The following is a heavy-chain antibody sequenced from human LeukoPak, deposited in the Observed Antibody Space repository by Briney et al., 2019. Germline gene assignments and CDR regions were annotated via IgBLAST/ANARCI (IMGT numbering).Heavy chain of an antibody. Sequence: GGSLRLSCAASGFTFSSYGMHWVRQAPGKGLEWVAFIRYDGSNKYYADSVKGRFTISRDNSKNTLYLQMNSLRAEDKAVYYCAKDFGNPLVVVPAASFDYWGQGTLVTVSS. CDR1: GFTFSSYG. V-gene: IGHV3-30*02. D-gene: IGHD2-2*01. CDR3: AKDFGNPLVVVPAASFDY. J-gene: IGHJ4*02. CDR2: IRYDGSNK.